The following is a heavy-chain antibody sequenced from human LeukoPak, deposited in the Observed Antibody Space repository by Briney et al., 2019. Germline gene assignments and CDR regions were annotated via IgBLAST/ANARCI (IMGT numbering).Heavy chain of an antibody. Sequence: ASVKVSCKASSYTFTNYGINWVRQAPGQGLEWMGWISPYNENTKYAQKFQGRVTMTTDTSTSTAYMELRSLRSDDTAVYYCARGAWELLFCYDYWGQGTLVTVSS. CDR2: ISPYNENT. J-gene: IGHJ4*02. V-gene: IGHV1-18*01. D-gene: IGHD1-26*01. CDR3: ARGAWELLFCYDY. CDR1: SYTFTNYG.